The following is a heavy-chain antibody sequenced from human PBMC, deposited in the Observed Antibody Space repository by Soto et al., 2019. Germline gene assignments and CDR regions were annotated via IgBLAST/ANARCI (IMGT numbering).Heavy chain of an antibody. CDR1: GFTFTSSD. CDR3: AATTYCSSTRCYDSRMDV. Sequence: SVKGSCKASGFTFTSSDMQWLRQALGQHLEWIGWIVVGSGNTNYAQKFQERVTITRDMSTSTAYMELSSLRSEDTAVYYCAATTYCSSTRCYDSRMDVWGKGTTVTVSS. D-gene: IGHD2-2*01. CDR2: IVVGSGNT. V-gene: IGHV1-58*02. J-gene: IGHJ6*04.